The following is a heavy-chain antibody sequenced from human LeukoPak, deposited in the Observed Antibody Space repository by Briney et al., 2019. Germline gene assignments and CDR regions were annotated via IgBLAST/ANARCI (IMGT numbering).Heavy chain of an antibody. CDR1: GFTFSSYA. Sequence: SGGPLRLSCAASGFTFSSYAMSWVRQAPGKGLEWVSGISGSGGRTYYADSVKGRFTISRDNSKNTLFLQMNSLRAEDTAVYYCAKTKGSYYYGMDVWGQGTTVTVSS. J-gene: IGHJ6*02. CDR2: ISGSGGRT. V-gene: IGHV3-23*01. CDR3: AKTKGSYYYGMDV.